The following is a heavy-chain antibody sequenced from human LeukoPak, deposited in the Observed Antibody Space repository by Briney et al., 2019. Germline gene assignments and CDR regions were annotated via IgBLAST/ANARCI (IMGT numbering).Heavy chain of an antibody. V-gene: IGHV3-7*04. D-gene: IGHD2-15*01. Sequence: GGSLRLSCAASGFTFSNYWMTWVRQAPGKGLEWVASIKQDGNEKQYVDSVKARFTVSRDNARKSLFLQMNSLRVDDTAVYYCAREMGDCRGGKCLRYAMGVWGQGTTVTVSS. CDR2: IKQDGNEK. CDR3: AREMGDCRGGKCLRYAMGV. CDR1: GFTFSNYW. J-gene: IGHJ6*02.